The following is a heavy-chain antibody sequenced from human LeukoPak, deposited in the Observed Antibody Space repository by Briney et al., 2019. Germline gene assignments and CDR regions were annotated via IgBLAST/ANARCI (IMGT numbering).Heavy chain of an antibody. CDR1: GFTFSSYS. J-gene: IGHJ4*02. V-gene: IGHV3-21*01. Sequence: GGSLGLSCAASGFTFSSYSMNWVRQAPGKGLEWVSSISSSSSYIYYADSVKGRFTISRDNAKNSLYLQMNSLRAEDTAVYYCARPSDFWSGHPNDWGQGTLVTVSS. D-gene: IGHD3-3*01. CDR2: ISSSSSYI. CDR3: ARPSDFWSGHPND.